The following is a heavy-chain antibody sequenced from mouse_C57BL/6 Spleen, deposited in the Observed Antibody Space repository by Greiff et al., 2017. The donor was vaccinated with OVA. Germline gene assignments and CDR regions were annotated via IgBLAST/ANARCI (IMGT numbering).Heavy chain of an antibody. J-gene: IGHJ4*01. Sequence: QVQLQQSGPELVKPGASVKISCKASGYAFSSSWMNWVKQRPGKGLEWIGRIYPGDGDTNYNGKFKGKATLTADKASSTANMQLSDLTSEDSAVYFCARGTTVGPNLLLDYWGQGTSVTVSS. CDR1: GYAFSSSW. CDR2: IYPGDGDT. D-gene: IGHD1-1*01. CDR3: ARGTTVGPNLLLDY. V-gene: IGHV1-82*01.